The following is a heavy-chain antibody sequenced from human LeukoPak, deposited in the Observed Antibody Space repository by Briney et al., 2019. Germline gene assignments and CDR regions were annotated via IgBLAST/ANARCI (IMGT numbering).Heavy chain of an antibody. CDR1: GFTFSSDS. D-gene: IGHD3-16*01. CDR3: AREGGSGFDY. CDR2: ISSSSSYI. V-gene: IGHV3-21*01. Sequence: GGSLRLSCAASGFTFSSDSMNWVRQAPGKGLEWASSISSSSSYIYYADSVKGRFTISRDNAKNSLYLQMNSLRAEDTAVYYCAREGGSGFDYWGQGTLVTVSS. J-gene: IGHJ4*02.